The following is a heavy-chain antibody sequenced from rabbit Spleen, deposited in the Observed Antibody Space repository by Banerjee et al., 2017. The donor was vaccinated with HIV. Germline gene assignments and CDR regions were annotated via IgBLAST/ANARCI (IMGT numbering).Heavy chain of an antibody. CDR1: GFSFNSGYD. D-gene: IGHD8-1*01. CDR3: ARDTGTSFSTYGMDL. V-gene: IGHV1S40*01. J-gene: IGHJ6*01. CDR2: AYAGSSGST. Sequence: QSLEESGGGLVKPGASLTLTCKASGFSFNSGYDMCWVRQAPGKGLEWVACAYAGSSGSTYSATWAKGRFTISKTSSTTVTLQMTSLTAADTATYFYARDTGTSFSTYGMDLWGQGTLVTVS.